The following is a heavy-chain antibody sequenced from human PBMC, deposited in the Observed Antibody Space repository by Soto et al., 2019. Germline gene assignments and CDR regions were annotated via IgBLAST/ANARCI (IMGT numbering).Heavy chain of an antibody. CDR3: ARVLPPWIQQPFDY. Sequence: ASVKVSCKTSGYTFTSHGISWVRQAPGQGLEWMGWISAYNGHTNFAQKLQGRVTMTTDTSTTTAYMELRSLRSDDTAVYYCARVLPPWIQQPFDYWGQGTLVTVSS. CDR1: GYTFTSHG. J-gene: IGHJ4*02. CDR2: ISAYNGHT. D-gene: IGHD5-18*01. V-gene: IGHV1-18*01.